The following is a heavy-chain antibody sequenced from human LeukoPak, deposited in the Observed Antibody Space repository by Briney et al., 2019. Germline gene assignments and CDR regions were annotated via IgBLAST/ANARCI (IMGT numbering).Heavy chain of an antibody. CDR1: GGTFSSYT. Sequence: GASVKVSCKASGGTFSSYTISWVRQAPGQRLEWVGRIIPILGIANYAQKFQGRVTITADKSTSTAYMELSSLRSEDTAVYYCARAFSGYDYDYWGQGTLVTVSS. CDR2: IIPILGIA. D-gene: IGHD5-12*01. J-gene: IGHJ4*02. CDR3: ARAFSGYDYDY. V-gene: IGHV1-69*02.